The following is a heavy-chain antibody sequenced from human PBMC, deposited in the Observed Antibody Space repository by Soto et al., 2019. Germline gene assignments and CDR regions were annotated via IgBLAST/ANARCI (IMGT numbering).Heavy chain of an antibody. Sequence: SVKVSCKASGGTISSYAISWVRQAPGQGLEWMGGIIPIFGTANYAQKFQGRVTITADESTSTAYMELSSLRSEDTAVYYCASVYSSSQYYYYGMDVWGQGTTVTVSS. V-gene: IGHV1-69*13. J-gene: IGHJ6*02. CDR2: IIPIFGTA. D-gene: IGHD6-13*01. CDR3: ASVYSSSQYYYYGMDV. CDR1: GGTISSYA.